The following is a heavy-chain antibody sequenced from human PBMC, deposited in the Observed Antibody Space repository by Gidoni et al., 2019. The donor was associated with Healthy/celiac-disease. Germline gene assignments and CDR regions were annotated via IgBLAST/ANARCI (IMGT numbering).Heavy chain of an antibody. CDR3: ARELEFYDVWSGYSN. J-gene: IGHJ4*02. CDR1: GFTSSRYG. Sequence: QLQLVESGGVVVQPGRSLSLSCSAFGFTSSRYGMHWVRQAPGKGLSWVAVIWYDGSNKYYADSVKGRFTISRDNSKNTLYLQMNSLRAEDTAVYYCARELEFYDVWSGYSNWGQGTLVTVSS. D-gene: IGHD3-3*01. CDR2: IWYDGSNK. V-gene: IGHV3-33*01.